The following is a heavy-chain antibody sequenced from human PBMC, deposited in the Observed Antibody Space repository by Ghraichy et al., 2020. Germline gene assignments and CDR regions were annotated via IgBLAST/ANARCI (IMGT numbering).Heavy chain of an antibody. D-gene: IGHD5-24*01. CDR2: ISTSGNTK. J-gene: IGHJ4*02. Sequence: SLNISCTASGFTFTDYYMSWIRQAPGKGLEWVSYISTSGNTKYYADSVKGRFTISRDNTKNSLYLQMNSLRAEDTALYYCARNGYNGGFYDHWGQGSLVTVSS. V-gene: IGHV3-11*01. CDR1: GFTFTDYY. CDR3: ARNGYNGGFYDH.